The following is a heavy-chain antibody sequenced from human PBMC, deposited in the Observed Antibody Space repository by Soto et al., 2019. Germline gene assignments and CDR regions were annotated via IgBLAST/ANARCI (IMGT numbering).Heavy chain of an antibody. CDR1: GGSISSYY. J-gene: IGHJ6*02. D-gene: IGHD3-16*01. Sequence: PSETLSLTCTVSGGSISSYYWSWIRQPPGKGLEWIGYIYYSGSTNYNPSLKSRVTISVDTSKNKFSLKLSSVTAADTAVYYCARVGGTVASYYGMDVWGQGTTVTVSS. CDR2: IYYSGST. CDR3: ARVGGTVASYYGMDV. V-gene: IGHV4-59*01.